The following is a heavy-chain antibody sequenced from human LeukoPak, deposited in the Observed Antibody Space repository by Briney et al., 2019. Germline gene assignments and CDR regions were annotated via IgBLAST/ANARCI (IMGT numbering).Heavy chain of an antibody. CDR3: AKDWSMFRTLYYFDY. J-gene: IGHJ4*02. V-gene: IGHV3-23*01. CDR2: ISDTGGGT. CDR1: GFTFSNYA. D-gene: IGHD3-10*01. Sequence: GGSLRLSCAASGFTFSNYAMSWVRQAPAKGLEWVSGISDTGGGTHYADSVKGRFTISRDNIKNTVDLLMHSLRPEDTAMYYCAKDWSMFRTLYYFDYWGQGTLVTVSS.